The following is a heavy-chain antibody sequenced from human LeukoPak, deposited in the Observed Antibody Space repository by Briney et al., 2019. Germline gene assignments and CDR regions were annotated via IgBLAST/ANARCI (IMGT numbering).Heavy chain of an antibody. V-gene: IGHV3-30-3*01. D-gene: IGHD3-10*01. Sequence: GRSLILSCAASGFTFSSYAMHWVRQAPGKGLEWVAVISYDGSNKYYADSVKGRFTISRDNSKNTLYLQMDSLRAEDTAVYYCARDEYYGSGNYYYYYYGMDVWGQGTTVTVSS. CDR1: GFTFSSYA. CDR3: ARDEYYGSGNYYYYYYGMDV. CDR2: ISYDGSNK. J-gene: IGHJ6*02.